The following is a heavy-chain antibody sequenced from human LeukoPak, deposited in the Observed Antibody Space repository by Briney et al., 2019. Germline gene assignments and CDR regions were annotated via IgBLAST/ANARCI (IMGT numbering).Heavy chain of an antibody. CDR2: INHSGST. V-gene: IGHV4-34*01. CDR1: GGSFSGYY. Sequence: SETLSLTCAVYGGSFSGYYWSWIRQPPGKGLEWIGEINHSGSTNYNPSLKSRVTISLDTSKNQFSLKLSSVTAADTAVYYCARGGGSSPSIAVYWVRGTLVSVSS. J-gene: IGHJ4*02. D-gene: IGHD6-6*01. CDR3: ARGGGSSPSIAVY.